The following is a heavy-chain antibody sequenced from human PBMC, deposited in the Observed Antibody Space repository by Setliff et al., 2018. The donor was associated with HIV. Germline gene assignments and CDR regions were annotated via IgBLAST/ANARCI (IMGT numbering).Heavy chain of an antibody. J-gene: IGHJ4*02. CDR3: ARDLDSAYDKTLDY. Sequence: VASVKVSCKASGYTVTRYSMHWVRQAPGQGLEWMGIIDPSGGSTNYAQKFRGRVTMTRDTFTSTVYMELSSLRSEDTAVYYCARDLDSAYDKTLDYWGQG. D-gene: IGHD5-12*01. CDR2: IDPSGGST. CDR1: GYTVTRYS. V-gene: IGHV1-46*01.